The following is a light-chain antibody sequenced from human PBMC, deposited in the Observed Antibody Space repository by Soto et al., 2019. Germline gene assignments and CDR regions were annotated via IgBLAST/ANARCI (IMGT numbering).Light chain of an antibody. CDR3: QQANSMPLT. J-gene: IGKJ4*01. Sequence: IQMTQSPSSVSASVGDRVTITCRASQGISSTLAWYQQKPGKAPKILIYGASSLESGLPSRFTGSGSWTDFTLTISSLQPEDFATYYCQQANSMPLTFGGGTKVEMK. V-gene: IGKV1-12*01. CDR2: GAS. CDR1: QGISST.